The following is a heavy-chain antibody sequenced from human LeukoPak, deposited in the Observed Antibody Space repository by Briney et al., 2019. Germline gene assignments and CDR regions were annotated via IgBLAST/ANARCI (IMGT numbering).Heavy chain of an antibody. D-gene: IGHD3-10*01. CDR2: IYPGDSDT. V-gene: IGHV5-51*01. CDR3: ARLSGLSEDFDY. J-gene: IGHJ4*02. Sequence: GASLKISCKGSGSNFTNYWIAWVRPLPGKGLGWMGIIYPGDSDTRYSPSFQGQVTISVDKSISTAYLQWSSLKASDTAMHYCARLSGLSEDFDYWGQETPVTVSS. CDR1: GSNFTNYW.